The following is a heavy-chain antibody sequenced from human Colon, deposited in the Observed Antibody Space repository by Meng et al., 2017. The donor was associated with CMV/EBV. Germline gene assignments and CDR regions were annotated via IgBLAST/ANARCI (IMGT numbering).Heavy chain of an antibody. CDR3: ARVVYYGSGSFK. CDR2: IYHSGST. V-gene: IGHV4-38-2*02. J-gene: IGHJ4*02. D-gene: IGHD3-10*01. Sequence: SETLSLTCTVSGYSISSGYYWGWIRPPPGKGLGWIGSIYHSGSTYYNPSLKSRVTISGDTSKNQFSLKLSSVTAADTAVYYCARVVYYGSGSFKWGQGTLVTVSS. CDR1: GYSISSGYY.